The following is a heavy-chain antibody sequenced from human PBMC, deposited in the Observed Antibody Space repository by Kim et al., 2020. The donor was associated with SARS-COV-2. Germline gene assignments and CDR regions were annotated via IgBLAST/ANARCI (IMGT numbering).Heavy chain of an antibody. Sequence: GGSLRLSCAASGFTVSSNYMSWVRQAPGKGLEWVSVIYSGGSTYYADSVKGRFTISRDNSKNTLYLQMNSLRAEDTAVYYCAGTLQEVLLSKYGMDVWGQGTTVTVSS. V-gene: IGHV3-66*01. D-gene: IGHD3-16*02. CDR3: AGTLQEVLLSKYGMDV. CDR2: IYSGGST. CDR1: GFTVSSNY. J-gene: IGHJ6*02.